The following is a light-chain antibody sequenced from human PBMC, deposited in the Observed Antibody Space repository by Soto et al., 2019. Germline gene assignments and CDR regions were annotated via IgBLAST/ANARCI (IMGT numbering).Light chain of an antibody. CDR1: SSDVGSYNL. V-gene: IGLV2-23*02. J-gene: IGLJ1*01. CDR2: EVS. CDR3: CSYAGSRTSLYV. Sequence: QSALTQPASVSGSPGQSITISCTGTSSDVGSYNLVSWYQQHPGKAPKLMIYEVSKRPSGVSNRFSGSKSGNTASLTISGLQAEDEADYYFCSYAGSRTSLYVFGTGTKLPVL.